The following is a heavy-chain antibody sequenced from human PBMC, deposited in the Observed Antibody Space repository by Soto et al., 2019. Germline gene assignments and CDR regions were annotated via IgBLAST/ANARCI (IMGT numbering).Heavy chain of an antibody. Sequence: ASVKVSCKASGYTFTSYAMHRVRQAPGQRLEWMGWINAGNGNTKYSQKFQGRVTITRDTSASTAYMELSSLRSEDTAVYYCARDKRRCSGGSCHDAFDIWGQGTMVTVSS. V-gene: IGHV1-3*01. CDR2: INAGNGNT. CDR3: ARDKRRCSGGSCHDAFDI. D-gene: IGHD2-15*01. J-gene: IGHJ3*02. CDR1: GYTFTSYA.